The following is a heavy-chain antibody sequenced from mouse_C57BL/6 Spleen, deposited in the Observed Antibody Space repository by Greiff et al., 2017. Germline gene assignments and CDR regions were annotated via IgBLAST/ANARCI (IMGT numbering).Heavy chain of an antibody. D-gene: IGHD1-1*02. CDR1: GYTFTSYG. Sequence: QVQLQQSGAELARPGASVKLSCKASGYTFTSYGISWVKQRTGQGLEWLGEIYPRSGNTYYTEKFKGKATMTADKSSSTAYMELRSLRSEDTAVYYCAREEAVVYFDYWGQGTTLTVSS. J-gene: IGHJ2*01. V-gene: IGHV1-81*01. CDR2: IYPRSGNT. CDR3: AREEAVVYFDY.